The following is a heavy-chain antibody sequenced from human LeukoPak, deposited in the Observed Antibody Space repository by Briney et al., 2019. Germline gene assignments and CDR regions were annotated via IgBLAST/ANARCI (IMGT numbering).Heavy chain of an antibody. V-gene: IGHV4-38-2*02. Sequence: SETLSLTCTVSGYSISSGYYWGWIRQPPGKGLEWIGSIYYSGSTYYNPSLKSRVTISVDTSKNQFSLKLSSVTAADTAVYYCARVIVVVAAADPWGQGTLVTVSS. CDR1: GYSISSGYY. D-gene: IGHD2-15*01. CDR3: ARVIVVVAAADP. CDR2: IYYSGST. J-gene: IGHJ5*02.